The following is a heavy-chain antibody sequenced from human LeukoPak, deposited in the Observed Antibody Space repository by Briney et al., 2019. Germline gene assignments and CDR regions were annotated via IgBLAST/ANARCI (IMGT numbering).Heavy chain of an antibody. V-gene: IGHV3-23*01. Sequence: GGSLRLSCAASGFTFSSYAMSWVRQAPGKGLEWVSAISGSGGSTYYADSVKGRFTISRDNSKNTLYLQMNSLRAEDTAVYYCARAGVAAAGFPNNWFDPWGQGTLVTVSS. D-gene: IGHD6-13*01. CDR2: ISGSGGST. CDR1: GFTFSSYA. J-gene: IGHJ5*02. CDR3: ARAGVAAAGFPNNWFDP.